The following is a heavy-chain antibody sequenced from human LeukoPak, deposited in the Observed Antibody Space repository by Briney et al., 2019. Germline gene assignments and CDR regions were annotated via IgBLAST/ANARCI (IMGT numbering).Heavy chain of an antibody. CDR3: AIFQGTYGDNDNDF. J-gene: IGHJ4*02. Sequence: SVKVSYKASRGTFRTFAINWVRQAPGKGLEWMGGIIPMINTPKYAQRFQGRVSITADESTSTGYMEVSSLRSEDTAVYYCAIFQGTYGDNDNDFWGQGTLVTVSS. CDR2: IIPMINTP. V-gene: IGHV1-69*01. D-gene: IGHD4-17*01. CDR1: RGTFRTFA.